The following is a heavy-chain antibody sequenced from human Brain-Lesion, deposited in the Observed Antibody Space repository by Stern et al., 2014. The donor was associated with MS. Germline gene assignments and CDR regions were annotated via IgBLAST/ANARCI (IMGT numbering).Heavy chain of an antibody. CDR2: VYYSGNT. CDR1: GGSMTSSSFF. V-gene: IGHV4-39*01. J-gene: IGHJ4*02. Sequence: QVQLVQSGPGLVKPSETLSLPCSVSGGSMTSSSFFWGWIRQPPGKGLEWIGNVYYSGNTYYNSSLKSRVTISRDASKTQISLKLRVVTAADMAVYYCARSPVLIFEGYYFDYWGQGTLVTVSS. D-gene: IGHD3/OR15-3a*01. CDR3: ARSPVLIFEGYYFDY.